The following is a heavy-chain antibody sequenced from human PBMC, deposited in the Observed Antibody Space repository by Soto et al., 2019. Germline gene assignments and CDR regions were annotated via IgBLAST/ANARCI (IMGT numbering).Heavy chain of an antibody. CDR3: ARSLKGWFGELFLPDY. Sequence: QVQLVQSGAEVKKPGASVKVSCKASGYTFTSYYMHWVRQAPGQGLEWMGIINPSGGSTSYAQKFQGRVTMTRDTSTSTVYMELSSLRSEDTAVYYCARSLKGWFGELFLPDYWGQGTLVTVSS. D-gene: IGHD3-10*01. CDR1: GYTFTSYY. J-gene: IGHJ4*02. CDR2: INPSGGST. V-gene: IGHV1-46*01.